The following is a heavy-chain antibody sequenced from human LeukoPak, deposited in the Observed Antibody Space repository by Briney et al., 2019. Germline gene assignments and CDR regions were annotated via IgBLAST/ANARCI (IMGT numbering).Heavy chain of an antibody. D-gene: IGHD4-23*01. Sequence: GESLKISCKGSGYSFTSYWIGWARQMPGKGLEWMGIVYPGDSETRYSPSFQGHVTVSADKSINTAYLQWNSLKASDTAMYYCARHNTVAKIFDYWGQGTLVTVSS. J-gene: IGHJ4*02. V-gene: IGHV5-51*01. CDR2: VYPGDSET. CDR1: GYSFTSYW. CDR3: ARHNTVAKIFDY.